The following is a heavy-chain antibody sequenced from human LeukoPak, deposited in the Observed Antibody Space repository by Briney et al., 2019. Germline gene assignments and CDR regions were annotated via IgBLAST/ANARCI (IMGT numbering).Heavy chain of an antibody. V-gene: IGHV1-8*01. D-gene: IGHD2-15*01. CDR1: GYTFTSYD. J-gene: IGHJ5*02. CDR3: ARGRIARNWFDP. CDR2: MNPNSGNT. Sequence: ASVKVSCKASGYTFTSYDINWVRQATGQGLEWMGWMNPNSGNTGYAQKFQGRVTMTRNTSISTAYMELSSLRSEDTAVYYCARGRIARNWFDPWGQGTLVNVSS.